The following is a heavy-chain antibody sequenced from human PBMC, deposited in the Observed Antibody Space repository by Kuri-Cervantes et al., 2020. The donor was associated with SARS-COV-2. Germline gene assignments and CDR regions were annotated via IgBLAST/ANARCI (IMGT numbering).Heavy chain of an antibody. V-gene: IGHV5-51*01. CDR3: ARQKAARPGSAARFDY. J-gene: IGHJ4*02. CDR1: GYSFTSYW. Sequence: GGSLRLSCKGSGYSFTSYWIGWVRQMLGKGLEWMGNIYAGDSDTRYSPSFQGQVTISAEKSISTAYLQWSSLKASDTAMYYCARQKAARPGSAARFDYWGQGTLVTVSS. D-gene: IGHD6-6*01. CDR2: IYAGDSDT.